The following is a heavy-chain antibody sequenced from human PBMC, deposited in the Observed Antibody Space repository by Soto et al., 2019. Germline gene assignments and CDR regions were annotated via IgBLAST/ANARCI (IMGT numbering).Heavy chain of an antibody. D-gene: IGHD3-22*01. CDR3: ARPHYDSNTFYYYFNY. Sequence: SETLSLTCAVYGGSFSGYYWSWIRQPPGKGLEWIGEIFHGGSTNYSPSLKSRVTISVDTPKNQVSLELSSVTAADTAVYYCARPHYDSNTFYYYFNYWGQGTLVTVSS. V-gene: IGHV4-34*12. CDR1: GGSFSGYY. J-gene: IGHJ4*02. CDR2: IFHGGST.